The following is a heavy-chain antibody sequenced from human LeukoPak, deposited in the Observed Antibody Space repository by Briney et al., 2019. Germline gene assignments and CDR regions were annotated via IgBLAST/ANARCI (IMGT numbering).Heavy chain of an antibody. Sequence: ASVKISCKTSGYIFTNYYIHWARQAPGQGLECMGIINPNGGSASYAQKFQGRVTMTRDTSTSTVYMEVSSLRSEDTAVYYCARGSSYARGSGFEYWGQGTLVSVSS. CDR2: INPNGGSA. V-gene: IGHV1-46*01. D-gene: IGHD2-2*01. CDR3: ARGSSYARGSGFEY. J-gene: IGHJ4*02. CDR1: GYIFTNYY.